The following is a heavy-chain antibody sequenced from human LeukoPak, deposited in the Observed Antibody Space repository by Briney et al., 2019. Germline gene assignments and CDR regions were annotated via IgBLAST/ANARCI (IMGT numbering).Heavy chain of an antibody. D-gene: IGHD3-10*01. CDR3: ARDLPMVRGVSTVYNWFDP. J-gene: IGHJ5*02. CDR2: INPNSGGT. V-gene: IGHV1-2*02. Sequence: ASVKVSCKASGYTFTGYYMHWVRQAPGQGLEWMGWINPNSGGTNYAQKFQGRVTMTRDTSISTAYMELSRLRSDDTAVYYCARDLPMVRGVSTVYNWFDPWGQGTLVTVSS. CDR1: GYTFTGYY.